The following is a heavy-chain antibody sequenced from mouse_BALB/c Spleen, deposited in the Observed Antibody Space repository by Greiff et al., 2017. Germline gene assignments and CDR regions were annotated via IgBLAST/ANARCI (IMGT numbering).Heavy chain of an antibody. Sequence: EVQLQESGGGLVQPGGSRKLSCAASGFTFSSFGMHWVRQAPEKGLEWVAYISSGSSTIYYADKVKGRFTISRDNPKNTLFLQMTSLRSEDTAMYYCARGGFYYRYDVGAMDYWGQGTSVTVSA. CDR1: GFTFSSFG. CDR2: ISSGSSTI. V-gene: IGHV5-17*02. J-gene: IGHJ4*01. CDR3: ARGGFYYRYDVGAMDY. D-gene: IGHD2-14*01.